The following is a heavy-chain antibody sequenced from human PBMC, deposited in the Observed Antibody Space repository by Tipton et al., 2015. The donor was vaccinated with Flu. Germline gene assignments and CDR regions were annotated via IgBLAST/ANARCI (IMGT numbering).Heavy chain of an antibody. CDR1: GFTFSNYG. CDR2: ISSSGGST. V-gene: IGHV3-64*01. CDR3: ARGYDILTDGGGYFDY. J-gene: IGHJ4*03. Sequence: SLRLSCAASGFTFSNYGMHWVRQAPGKGLEYVSSISSSGGSTHYANSVKGRFTISRDNSKNTLYLQMGSLRAEDTAVYYCARGYDILTDGGGYFDYWGQGTTVTVSS. D-gene: IGHD3-9*01.